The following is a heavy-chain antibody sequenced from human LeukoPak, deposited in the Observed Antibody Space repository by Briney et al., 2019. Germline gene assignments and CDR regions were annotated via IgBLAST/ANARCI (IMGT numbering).Heavy chain of an antibody. D-gene: IGHD3-10*02. CDR1: GFTFSSYG. J-gene: IGHJ6*04. V-gene: IGHV3-23*01. CDR3: AELGITMIGGV. CDR2: ISGSGGST. Sequence: GGSLRLSCAASGFTFSSYGMNWVRQAPGKGLEWVSAISGSGGSTYYADSVKGRFTISRDNSKNTLYLQMNSLRAEDTAVYYCAELGITMIGGVWGKGTTVTISS.